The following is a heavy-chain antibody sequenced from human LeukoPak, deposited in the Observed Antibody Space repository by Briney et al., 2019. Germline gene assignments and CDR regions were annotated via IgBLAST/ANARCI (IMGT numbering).Heavy chain of an antibody. J-gene: IGHJ4*02. CDR1: GYTFTSYY. V-gene: IGHV1-46*01. D-gene: IGHD5-12*01. CDR2: INPSGGST. CDR3: ASRGNSGYDMYYFDY. Sequence: VASVKVSCKASGYTFTSYYMHWVRQAPGQGLEWMGIINPSGGSTSYAQKFQGRVTMTRDMSTSTVYMELSSLRSEDTAVYYCASRGNSGYDMYYFDYWGQGTLVTVSS.